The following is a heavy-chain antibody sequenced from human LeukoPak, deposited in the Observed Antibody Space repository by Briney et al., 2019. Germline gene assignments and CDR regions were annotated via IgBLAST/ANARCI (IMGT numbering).Heavy chain of an antibody. CDR1: GGSISSYY. CDR2: INHSGST. V-gene: IGHV4-34*01. Sequence: SETLSLTCTVSGGSISSYYWSWIRQPPGKGLEWIGEINHSGSTNYNPSLKSRVTISVDTSKNQFSLKLSSVTAADTAVYYCARQYDFWSGYRPYYFDYWGQGTLVTVSS. J-gene: IGHJ4*02. D-gene: IGHD3-3*01. CDR3: ARQYDFWSGYRPYYFDY.